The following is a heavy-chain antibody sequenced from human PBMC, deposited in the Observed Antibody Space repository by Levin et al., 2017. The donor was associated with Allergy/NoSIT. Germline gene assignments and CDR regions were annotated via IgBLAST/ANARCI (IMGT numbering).Heavy chain of an antibody. D-gene: IGHD6-13*01. V-gene: IGHV3-73*01. J-gene: IGHJ6*02. CDR1: GFTFSGSA. Sequence: LSLTCAASGFTFSGSAMHWVRQASGKGLEWIGRIRSKANSYATAYAASVKGRFTISRDDSENTAFLQMNSLKTEDTAVYFCTRHDDSSSYGMDVWGQGTTVTVSS. CDR3: TRHDDSSSYGMDV. CDR2: IRSKANSYAT.